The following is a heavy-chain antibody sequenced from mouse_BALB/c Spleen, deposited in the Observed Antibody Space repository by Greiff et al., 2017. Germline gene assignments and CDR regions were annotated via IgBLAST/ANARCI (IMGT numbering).Heavy chain of an antibody. J-gene: IGHJ4*01. D-gene: IGHD2-10*01. V-gene: IGHV5-6-5*01. CDR1: GFTFSSYA. Sequence: EVKLEESGGGLVKPGGSLKLSCAASGFTFSSYAMSWVRQTPEKRLEWVASISSGGSTYYPDSVKGRFTISRDNARNILYLQMSSLRSEDTAMYYCARGGAYYGNYPAMDYWGQGTSVTVSS. CDR2: ISSGGST. CDR3: ARGGAYYGNYPAMDY.